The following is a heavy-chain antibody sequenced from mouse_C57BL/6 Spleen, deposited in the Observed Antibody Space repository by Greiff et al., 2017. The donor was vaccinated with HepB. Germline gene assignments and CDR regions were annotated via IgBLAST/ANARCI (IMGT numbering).Heavy chain of an antibody. CDR1: GYSFTGYF. Sequence: VQLKQSGPELVKPGDSVKISCKASGYSFTGYFMNWVMQSHGKSLEWIGRINPYNGDTFYNQKFKGKATLTVDKSSSTAHMELRSLTSEDSAVYYCARSDDYDEGDYYAMDYWGQGTSVTVSS. CDR3: ARSDDYDEGDYYAMDY. J-gene: IGHJ4*01. CDR2: INPYNGDT. V-gene: IGHV1-20*01. D-gene: IGHD2-4*01.